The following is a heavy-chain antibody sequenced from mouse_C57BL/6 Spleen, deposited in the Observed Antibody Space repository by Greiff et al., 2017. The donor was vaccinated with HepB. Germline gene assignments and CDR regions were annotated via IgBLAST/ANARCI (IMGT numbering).Heavy chain of an antibody. CDR1: GLAFSRYW. J-gene: IGHJ3*01. V-gene: IGHV4-1*01. CDR2: INPDSSTI. Sequence: AASGLAFSRYWMSWVRRAPGKGLEWIGEINPDSSTINYAPSLKDKFIISRDNAKNTLYLQMSKVRSEDTALYYCARQTAQATGFAYWGQGTLVTVSA. CDR3: ARQTAQATGFAY. D-gene: IGHD3-2*02.